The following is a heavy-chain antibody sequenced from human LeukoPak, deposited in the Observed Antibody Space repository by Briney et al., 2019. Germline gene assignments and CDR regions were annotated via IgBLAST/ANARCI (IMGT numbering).Heavy chain of an antibody. V-gene: IGHV1-69*01. CDR1: GGTFSSYA. J-gene: IGHJ4*02. D-gene: IGHD5-18*01. Sequence: SVKVSCKASGGTFSSYAISWVRQAPGQGLEWMGGIIPIFGTANYAQKFQGRVTITADESTSTAYMELSSLRSEDTAVYYCARGGYSYGYPGDYWGQGTLVTVSS. CDR2: IIPIFGTA. CDR3: ARGGYSYGYPGDY.